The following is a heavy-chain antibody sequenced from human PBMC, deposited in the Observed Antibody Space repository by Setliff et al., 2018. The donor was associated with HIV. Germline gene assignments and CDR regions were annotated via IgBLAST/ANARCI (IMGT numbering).Heavy chain of an antibody. D-gene: IGHD6-19*01. Sequence: SETLSLTCAVYGGSFSGSYWSWIRQPPGKDLEWIGEINHSGSTNYNPSLKSRVTVSVDTSKNQFSLKLTSVIAADTAVYYCATSTVAGLFDYWGQGALVTVSS. V-gene: IGHV4-34*01. CDR2: INHSGST. CDR1: GGSFSGSY. CDR3: ATSTVAGLFDY. J-gene: IGHJ4*02.